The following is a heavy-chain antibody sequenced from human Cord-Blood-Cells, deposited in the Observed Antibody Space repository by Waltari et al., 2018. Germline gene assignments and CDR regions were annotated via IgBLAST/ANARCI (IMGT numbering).Heavy chain of an antibody. CDR3: ASYGSGSYYYYYGMDV. D-gene: IGHD3-10*01. J-gene: IGHJ6*02. Sequence: EVQLVESGGGLVQPGGSLRLSCAASGFTFSSYWMSWVRQAPGKGLEWVANIKQDGSEKYYVDSVKGRFTISRDNAKNSLYLQMNSLRAEDTDVYYCASYGSGSYYYYYGMDVWGQGTTVTVSS. V-gene: IGHV3-7*01. CDR2: IKQDGSEK. CDR1: GFTFSSYW.